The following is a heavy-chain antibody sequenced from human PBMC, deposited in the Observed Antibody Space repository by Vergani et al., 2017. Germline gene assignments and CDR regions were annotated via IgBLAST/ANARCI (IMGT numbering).Heavy chain of an antibody. V-gene: IGHV4-4*07. CDR1: GGSISSYY. J-gene: IGHJ6*03. CDR2: IYTSGST. D-gene: IGHD6-6*01. CDR3: ARGRIAAPRVYYYMDV. Sequence: QVQLQESGPGLVKPSETLSLTCTVSGGSISSYYWSWIRQPAGKGLEWIGRIYTSGSTNYNPSLKSRDTMSVDTSKNQFSLKLSSVTAADTAVYYCARGRIAAPRVYYYMDVWGKGTTVTVSS.